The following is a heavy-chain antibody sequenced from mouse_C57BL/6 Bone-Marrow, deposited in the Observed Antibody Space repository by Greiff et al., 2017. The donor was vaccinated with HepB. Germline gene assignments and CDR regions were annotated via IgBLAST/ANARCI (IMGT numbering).Heavy chain of an antibody. CDR3: ARDVRSTMVTTSFAY. J-gene: IGHJ3*01. V-gene: IGHV5-4*01. Sequence: EVMLVESGGGLVKPGGSLKLSCAASGFTFSSYAMSWVRQTPEKRLEWVATISDGGSYTYYPDNVKGRFTISRDNAKNNLYLQMSHLKSEDTAMYYCARDVRSTMVTTSFAYWGQGTLVTVSA. CDR2: ISDGGSYT. CDR1: GFTFSSYA. D-gene: IGHD2-2*01.